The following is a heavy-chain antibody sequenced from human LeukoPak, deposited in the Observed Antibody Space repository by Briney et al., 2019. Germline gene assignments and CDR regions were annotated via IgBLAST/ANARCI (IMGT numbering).Heavy chain of an antibody. D-gene: IGHD3-9*01. J-gene: IGHJ4*02. V-gene: IGHV3-7*03. CDR2: IKQDGSEK. CDR1: GFTFSSYA. Sequence: GGSLRLSCAASGFTFSSYAMHWARRAPGKGLEWVANIKQDGSEKNYVDSVKGRFTISRDNAKNSLYLQMNNLRVEDTAMYYCAGGTGFIIKDWGQGTLVTVSS. CDR3: AGGTGFIIKD.